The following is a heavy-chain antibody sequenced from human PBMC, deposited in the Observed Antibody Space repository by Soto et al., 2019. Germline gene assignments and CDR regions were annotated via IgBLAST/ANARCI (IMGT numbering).Heavy chain of an antibody. D-gene: IGHD6-19*01. Sequence: QVQLVESGGGVVQPGRSLRLSCAASGFTFSSYGMHWVRQAPGKGLEWVAVISYDGSNKYYADSVKGRFTISRDNSKNTLYLQMNSLRAEDTAVYYCAKLSIAVASDYWGQGTLVTVSS. CDR2: ISYDGSNK. CDR3: AKLSIAVASDY. V-gene: IGHV3-30*18. CDR1: GFTFSSYG. J-gene: IGHJ4*02.